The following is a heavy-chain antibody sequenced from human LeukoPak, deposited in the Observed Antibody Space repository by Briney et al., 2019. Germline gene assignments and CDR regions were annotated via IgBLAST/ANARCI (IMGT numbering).Heavy chain of an antibody. V-gene: IGHV3-23*01. D-gene: IGHD1-1*01. CDR1: GFAFTRSA. J-gene: IGHJ5*01. CDR2: IGGSGGGLSPGLT. CDR3: TKGPDDLPIGDCFDS. Sequence: GEPLRLSCADSGFAFTRSAMAWVRQPPGRGLEWVASIGGSGGGLSPGLTYYSDSVKGRFTISRDNSKNTIYLQMDSLRVEDTAIYYCTKGPDDLPIGDCFDSWGPGTLVTVSS.